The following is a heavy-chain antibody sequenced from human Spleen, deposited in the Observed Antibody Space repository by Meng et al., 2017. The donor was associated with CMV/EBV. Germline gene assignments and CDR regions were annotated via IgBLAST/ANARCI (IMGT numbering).Heavy chain of an antibody. V-gene: IGHV5-51*01. D-gene: IGHD4-23*01. CDR2: IDPGASDT. CDR1: GYRVTGDW. J-gene: IGHJ5*02. CDR3: ARLHFGGNYIGPFDP. Sequence: SGYRVTGDWIGWVRQMPGKGLEWMGIIDPGASDTRYSPSFRGQVTISVDKSIRTAYLQWSGLKASDTAMYYCARLHFGGNYIGPFDPWGQGTLVTVSS.